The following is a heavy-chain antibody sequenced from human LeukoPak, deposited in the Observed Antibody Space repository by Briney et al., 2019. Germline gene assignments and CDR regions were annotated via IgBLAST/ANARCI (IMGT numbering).Heavy chain of an antibody. CDR3: ARERRSSYYDFWSGSLDY. CDR2: ISSSSSTI. J-gene: IGHJ4*02. CDR1: GFTFSSYS. V-gene: IGHV3-48*01. D-gene: IGHD3-3*01. Sequence: GGSLRLSCAASGFTFSSYSMNWVRQAPGKGLEWVSYISSSSSTIYYADSVKGRFTISRDNAKNSLYLQMNSLRAEDTAVYYCARERRSSYYDFWSGSLDYWGQGTLVTVSS.